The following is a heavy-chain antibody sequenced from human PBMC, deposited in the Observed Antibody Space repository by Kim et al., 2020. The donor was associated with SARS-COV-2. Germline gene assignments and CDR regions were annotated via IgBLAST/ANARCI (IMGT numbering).Heavy chain of an antibody. CDR1: GGSISSSSYY. J-gene: IGHJ4*02. Sequence: SETLSLTCTVSGGSISSSSYYWGWIRQPPGKGLEWIGSIYYSGSTYYNPSLKSRVTISVDTSKNQFSLKLSSVTAADTAVYYCARRHLGMAGWDYFDYWGQGTLVTVSS. CDR2: IYYSGST. CDR3: ARRHLGMAGWDYFDY. D-gene: IGHD1-26*01. V-gene: IGHV4-39*01.